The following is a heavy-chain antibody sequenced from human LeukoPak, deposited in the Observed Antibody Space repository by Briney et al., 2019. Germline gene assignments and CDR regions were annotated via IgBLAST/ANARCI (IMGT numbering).Heavy chain of an antibody. D-gene: IGHD1-14*01. CDR3: ATLGTYLSPFDY. Sequence: GGSLRLSCAASGFTFSSYEINWVRQAPGKGLEWVSHISSSGSTIYYADSVKGRFTISRDNAKNSLYLQMNSLRAEDTAVYYCATLGTYLSPFDYWGQGTLVTVSS. CDR1: GFTFSSYE. J-gene: IGHJ4*02. CDR2: ISSSGSTI. V-gene: IGHV3-48*03.